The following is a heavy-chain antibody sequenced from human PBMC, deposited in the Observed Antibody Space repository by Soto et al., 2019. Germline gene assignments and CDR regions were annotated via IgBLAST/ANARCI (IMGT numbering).Heavy chain of an antibody. Sequence: QVQLVQSGADVKKPGSSVKVSCKASGGIISSYTITWVRQAPGQGLEWMGRIIPILGIANYAQKFQGRVTITEEKATSKAYMELRSLRSEDTAVYYCARMVGSYGMDVWGQGTTVTVSS. D-gene: IGHD2-15*01. CDR2: IIPILGIA. V-gene: IGHV1-69*02. J-gene: IGHJ6*02. CDR1: GGIISSYT. CDR3: ARMVGSYGMDV.